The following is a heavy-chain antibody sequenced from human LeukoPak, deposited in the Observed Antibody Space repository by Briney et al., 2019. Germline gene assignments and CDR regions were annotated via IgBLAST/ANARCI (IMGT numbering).Heavy chain of an antibody. CDR2: IIPILGIA. D-gene: IGHD3-3*01. V-gene: IGHV1-69*04. CDR3: ARERDLGDLDY. CDR1: GGTFSSYT. J-gene: IGHJ4*02. Sequence: GSSVKVSCKASGGTFSSYTISWVRQAPGQGLEWMGRIIPILGIANYAQKFQGRVTITADKSTSTAYMELSSLRAEDTAVYYCARERDLGDLDYWGQGTLVTVSS.